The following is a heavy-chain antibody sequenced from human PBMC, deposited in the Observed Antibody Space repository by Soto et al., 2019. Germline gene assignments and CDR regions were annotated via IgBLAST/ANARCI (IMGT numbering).Heavy chain of an antibody. Sequence: SETLSLTCTVSGGSISSSSYYWGWIRQPPGKGLEWIGSIYYSGSTYYNPSLKSRVTIPVDTSKNQFSLKLSSVTAADTAVYYCARKIVATYYNAFDIWGQGTMVTVSS. V-gene: IGHV4-39*01. CDR3: ARKIVATYYNAFDI. D-gene: IGHD5-12*01. CDR2: IYYSGST. J-gene: IGHJ3*02. CDR1: GGSISSSSYY.